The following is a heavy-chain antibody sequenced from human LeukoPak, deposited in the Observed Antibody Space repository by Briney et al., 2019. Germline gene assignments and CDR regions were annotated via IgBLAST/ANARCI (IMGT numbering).Heavy chain of an antibody. Sequence: GRSLRLSCAASGFTFDDYTMHWVRQAPGKGLEWVSGITWNSGSIGYADSVRGRFTTSRDNAKNSLYLEMNSLRAEDTALYYCAKEDHFASWGQGTLVTVSS. CDR3: AKEDHFAS. V-gene: IGHV3-9*01. CDR1: GFTFDDYT. CDR2: ITWNSGSI. J-gene: IGHJ4*02.